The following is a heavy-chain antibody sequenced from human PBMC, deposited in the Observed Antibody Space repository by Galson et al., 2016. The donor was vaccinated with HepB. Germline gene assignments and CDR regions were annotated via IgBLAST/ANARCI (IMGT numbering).Heavy chain of an antibody. J-gene: IGHJ4*02. CDR3: ARDRRYNSGWGHYYDPESFDS. CDR2: INQDGSEK. CDR1: GFTFNGHW. D-gene: IGHD6-19*01. V-gene: IGHV3-7*03. Sequence: SLRLSCAASGFTFNGHWMSGVGRAPEKGLEWVANINQDGSEKHYVDSGKGQFPISRDNAENSPYLHMNSLRAEDTAVYYCARDRRYNSGWGHYYDPESFDSWGQGTLVTVSS.